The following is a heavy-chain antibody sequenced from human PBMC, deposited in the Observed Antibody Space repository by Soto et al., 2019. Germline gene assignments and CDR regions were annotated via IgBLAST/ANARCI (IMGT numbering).Heavy chain of an antibody. Sequence: QVQLVQSGAEVKKPGSSVRVSCKTSGDTFTTHAITWVRQAPGQGLEWMGSILPLSGAANYAQRCQGRVTGTADASTRTAYMELRTLTADDTAVYYCAIRGMDTAVVHPDWFYSGLDIWGQGTTLIVS. D-gene: IGHD5-18*01. V-gene: IGHV1-69*18. CDR1: GDTFTTHA. CDR2: ILPLSGAA. CDR3: AIRGMDTAVVHPDWFYSGLDI. J-gene: IGHJ6*02.